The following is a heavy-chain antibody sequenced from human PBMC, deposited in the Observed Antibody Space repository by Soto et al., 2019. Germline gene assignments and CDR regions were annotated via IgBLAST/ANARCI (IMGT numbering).Heavy chain of an antibody. CDR2: IYYSGST. CDR3: ARDQKARWFDP. J-gene: IGHJ5*02. Sequence: SETLSLTCTVSGGSMSSYYWSWIRQPPGKGLEWIGYIYYSGSTNYNPPLKSRVTISVDKSKNQFSLKLSSVTAADTAVYYCARDQKARWFDPWGQGTLVTVSS. CDR1: GGSMSSYY. V-gene: IGHV4-59*12.